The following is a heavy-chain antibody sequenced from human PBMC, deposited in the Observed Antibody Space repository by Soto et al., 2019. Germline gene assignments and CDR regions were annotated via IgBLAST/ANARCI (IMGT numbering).Heavy chain of an antibody. D-gene: IGHD3-22*01. CDR3: ARHSSSGYYKTDY. Sequence: QLQLQESGPGLVKPSETLSLTCTVSGGSISSSSYYWGWIRQPPGKGLEWIGSIYYSGITYYNPSLKSRVTISVDTSKNQFSLKLSSVTAADTAVYYCARHSSSGYYKTDYWGQGTLVTVSS. J-gene: IGHJ4*02. V-gene: IGHV4-39*01. CDR1: GGSISSSSYY. CDR2: IYYSGIT.